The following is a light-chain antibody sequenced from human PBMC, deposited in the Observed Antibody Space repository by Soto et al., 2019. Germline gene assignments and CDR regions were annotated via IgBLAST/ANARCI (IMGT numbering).Light chain of an antibody. Sequence: QSVLTQPASVSGSPGQSITISCTGTSSDVGGYNYVSWYQQHPGKAPKLMIYDVNNRPSGVSNRFSGSKSGNTASLTISGLQAEDEADYSCSSYTCSRTLRVSGTGTNVTVL. J-gene: IGLJ1*01. CDR1: SSDVGGYNY. CDR2: DVN. CDR3: SSYTCSRTLRV. V-gene: IGLV2-14*01.